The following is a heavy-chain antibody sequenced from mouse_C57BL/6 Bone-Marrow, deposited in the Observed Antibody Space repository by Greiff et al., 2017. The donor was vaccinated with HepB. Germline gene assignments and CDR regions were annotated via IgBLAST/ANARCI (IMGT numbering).Heavy chain of an antibody. D-gene: IGHD2-4*01. CDR3: ARVEGLRRYFDV. CDR2: INPNNGGT. Sequence: VQLQQSGPELVKPGASVKISCKASGYTFTDYYMNWVKQSHGKSLEWIGDINPNNGGTSYNQKFKGKATLTVDKSSSTAYMELRSLTSEDSAVYYCARVEGLRRYFDVWGTGTTVTVSS. V-gene: IGHV1-26*01. J-gene: IGHJ1*03. CDR1: GYTFTDYY.